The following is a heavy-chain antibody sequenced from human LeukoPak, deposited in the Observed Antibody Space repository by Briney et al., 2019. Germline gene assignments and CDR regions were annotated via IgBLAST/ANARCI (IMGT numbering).Heavy chain of an antibody. CDR1: GYTFTDYY. CDR3: ATQSGGTVTYNY. CDR2: INPNSGGT. D-gene: IGHD4-17*01. V-gene: IGHV1-2*02. J-gene: IGHJ4*02. Sequence: GASVKVSCKPSGYTFTDYYMHWGRQAPGQGLECMVWINPNSGGTNYAQKFQGRVTMTRDTSIRTAYMELSRLRSDDTAVYYCATQSGGTVTYNYWGQGTLVSVSS.